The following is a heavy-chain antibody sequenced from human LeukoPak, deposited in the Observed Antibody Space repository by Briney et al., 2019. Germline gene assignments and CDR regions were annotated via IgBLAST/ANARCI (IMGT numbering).Heavy chain of an antibody. V-gene: IGHV4-59*01. J-gene: IGHJ5*02. CDR1: GGSISSYY. CDR2: IYYSGST. Sequence: PSETLSLTCTVSGGSISSYYWSWIRQPPGKGLEWIGYIYYSGSTNYNPSLKSRVTISVDTSKNQFSLKLSSVTAADTAVYYCARYHMRQQLVHWFDPWGQGTLVTVSS. D-gene: IGHD6-13*01. CDR3: ARYHMRQQLVHWFDP.